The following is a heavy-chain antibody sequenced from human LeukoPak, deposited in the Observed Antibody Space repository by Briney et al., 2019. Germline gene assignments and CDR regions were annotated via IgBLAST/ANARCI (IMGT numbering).Heavy chain of an antibody. V-gene: IGHV5-51*01. D-gene: IGHD3-10*01. J-gene: IGHJ4*02. CDR2: IYPGDSDT. Sequence: GESLKISCKGSGYSFTSYWIGWVRQMPGKGLEWMGIIYPGDSDTRYSPSFQGQVTISADKSISTAYLQRSSLKASDTAMYYCARQISNYIATYDYWGQGTLVTVSS. CDR1: GYSFTSYW. CDR3: ARQISNYIATYDY.